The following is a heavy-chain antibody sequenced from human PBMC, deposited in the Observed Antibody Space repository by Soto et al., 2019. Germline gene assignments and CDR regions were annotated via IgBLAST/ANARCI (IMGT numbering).Heavy chain of an antibody. V-gene: IGHV3-33*01. CDR1: VFTFSSYG. CDR2: IWYDGSNK. CDR3: ARDGPDYYYDSSGYSKYYYYYGMDV. Sequence: GGSLRLSCAGSVFTFSSYGMHWGRQAPGKGLEWVAVIWYDGSNKYYADSVKGRFTISRDNSKNTLYLQMNSLRAEDTAVYYCARDGPDYYYDSSGYSKYYYYYGMDVWGQGTTLTVSS. D-gene: IGHD3-22*01. J-gene: IGHJ6*02.